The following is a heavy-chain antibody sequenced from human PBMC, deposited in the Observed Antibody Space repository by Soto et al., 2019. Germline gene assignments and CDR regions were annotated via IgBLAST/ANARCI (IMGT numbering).Heavy chain of an antibody. Sequence: GSGPTLVNPTQTLTLTCTFSGFSLSTSGMCVSWIRQPPGKALEWLARIDWDDDKYYSTSLKTRLTISKDTSKNQVVLTMTNMDPVDTATYYCARVKMGPYYFDYRGQGTLVTVSS. CDR1: GFSLSTSGMC. CDR3: ARVKMGPYYFDY. J-gene: IGHJ4*02. CDR2: IDWDDDK. V-gene: IGHV2-70*11. D-gene: IGHD1-26*01.